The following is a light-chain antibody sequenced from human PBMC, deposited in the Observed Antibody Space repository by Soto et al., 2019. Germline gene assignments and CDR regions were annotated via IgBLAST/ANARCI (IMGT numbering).Light chain of an antibody. J-gene: IGKJ1*01. Sequence: EIVLSQSPGTLSLSPGERATLSCRASQSVTSNYLAWYQQIPGQAPRLLIYGASSRATGIPDRFSGSGSGTDFTLTISRLEPEDFVVYFCQQYGSSPLTFGQGTKVEIK. V-gene: IGKV3-20*01. CDR3: QQYGSSPLT. CDR1: QSVTSNY. CDR2: GAS.